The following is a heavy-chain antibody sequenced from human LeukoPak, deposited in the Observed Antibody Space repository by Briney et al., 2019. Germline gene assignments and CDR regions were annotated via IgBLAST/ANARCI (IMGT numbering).Heavy chain of an antibody. J-gene: IGHJ4*02. CDR1: EITLSNYG. D-gene: IGHD3/OR15-3a*01. CDR2: ISDSGGST. Sequence: GGSLRLSCAVSEITLSNYGMCWVRQAPGKGLEWVAGISDSGGSTNYADSVKGRFTISRDNPKNTLYLQMNSLRAEDTAFYFCAKRGVVIRVILVGFHKEAYYFESWGQGALVTVSS. CDR3: AKRGVVIRVILVGFHKEAYYFES. V-gene: IGHV3-23*01.